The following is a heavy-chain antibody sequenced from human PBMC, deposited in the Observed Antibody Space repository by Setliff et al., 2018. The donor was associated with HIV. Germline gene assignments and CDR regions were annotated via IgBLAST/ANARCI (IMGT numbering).Heavy chain of an antibody. V-gene: IGHV4-31*03. CDR1: GGSIGSGTYY. D-gene: IGHD3-3*01. J-gene: IGHJ4*02. CDR2: IYYSGST. Sequence: PSETLSLTCTVSGGSIGSGTYYWSWIRQHPGKGLEWIGYIYYSGSTYYNPSLKSRVTISVDTSRNQFSLKLSSVTAADTAVYYCARDRSDYYNLPGYFVHWGQGTPVTVSS. CDR3: ARDRSDYYNLPGYFVH.